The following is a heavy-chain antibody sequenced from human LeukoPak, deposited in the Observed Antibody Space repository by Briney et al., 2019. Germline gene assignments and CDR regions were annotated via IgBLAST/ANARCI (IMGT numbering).Heavy chain of an antibody. CDR2: IYYSGST. Sequence: PSETLSLTCTVSGGSISSGGYYWSGIRQHPGKGLEWIGYIYYSGSTYYNPSLKSRVTISVDTSKNQFSLKLSSVTAADTAVYYCARDRRDYYDSSGYYYFDYWGQGTLVTVSS. CDR1: GGSISSGGYY. V-gene: IGHV4-31*03. D-gene: IGHD3-22*01. CDR3: ARDRRDYYDSSGYYYFDY. J-gene: IGHJ4*02.